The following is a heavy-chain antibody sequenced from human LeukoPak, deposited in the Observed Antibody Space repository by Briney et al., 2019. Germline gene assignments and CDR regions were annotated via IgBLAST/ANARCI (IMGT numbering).Heavy chain of an antibody. D-gene: IGHD3-10*01. CDR2: IYTSGST. J-gene: IGHJ6*03. CDR3: ARAASYYYGSGSYYKDYYYYYMDV. V-gene: IGHV4-61*02. Sequence: SETLSLTCTVSGGFISSGSYYWSWIRQPAGKGLEWIGRIYTSGSTNYNPSLKSRVTISVDTSKNQFSLKLSSVTAADTAVYYCARAASYYYGSGSYYKDYYYYYMDVWGKGTTVTVSS. CDR1: GGFISSGSYY.